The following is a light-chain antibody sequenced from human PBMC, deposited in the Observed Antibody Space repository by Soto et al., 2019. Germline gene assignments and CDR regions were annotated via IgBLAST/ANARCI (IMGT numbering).Light chain of an antibody. CDR3: MQALQTPLT. Sequence: DIVMTQSPLSLPVTPGEPASISCRTSQSLLHSKGYNYLDWDLQKPGQSPQLLIYLGSNRASGVTERFSGSGSGTDFTLKISRVEAEDVGVYYCMQALQTPLTFGQGTRLEIK. CDR2: LGS. J-gene: IGKJ5*01. V-gene: IGKV2-28*01. CDR1: QSLLHSKGYNY.